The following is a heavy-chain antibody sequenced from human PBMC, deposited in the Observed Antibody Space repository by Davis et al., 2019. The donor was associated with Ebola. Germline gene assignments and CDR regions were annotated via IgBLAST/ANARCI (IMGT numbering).Heavy chain of an antibody. Sequence: GESPKISCAASGFTFSSYGMHWVRQAPGKGLEWVAVISYDGSNKYYADSVKGRFTISRDDSKNTVFLQMNGLRAEVTALYYCMSYDDWGLGTLVTVSS. J-gene: IGHJ4*02. CDR2: ISYDGSNK. V-gene: IGHV3-30*03. CDR3: MSYDD. CDR1: GFTFSSYG.